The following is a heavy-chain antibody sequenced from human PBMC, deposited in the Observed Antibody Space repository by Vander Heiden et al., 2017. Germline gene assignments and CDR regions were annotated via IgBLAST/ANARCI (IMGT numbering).Heavy chain of an antibody. Sequence: EVQLVESGGGLVQPGSSLRLSCAASGFTFDDSARHWVRQAPGKGLEWVSGISWNSGSIGYADSVKGRVTISRDNAKNSLYLQMNSLSAEDTALYYCAKDIWYYYDSSGYAFDIWGQGTMVTVSS. J-gene: IGHJ3*02. V-gene: IGHV3-9*01. D-gene: IGHD3-22*01. CDR3: AKDIWYYYDSSGYAFDI. CDR2: ISWNSGSI. CDR1: GFTFDDSA.